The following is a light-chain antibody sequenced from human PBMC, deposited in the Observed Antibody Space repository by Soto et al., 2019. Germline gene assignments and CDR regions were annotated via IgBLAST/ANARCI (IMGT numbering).Light chain of an antibody. CDR1: SGDIGSYNR. Sequence: QSVLTQPASVSGSPGQSITISCTGTSGDIGSYNRVSWYQQHPGKAPKLIIYEVTDRPSGVSNRFSGSKSGHTASLTISGLQAEDEAEYYCSSYTNINTRACVFGTGTKVTV. CDR2: EVT. V-gene: IGLV2-14*01. CDR3: SSYTNINTRACV. J-gene: IGLJ1*01.